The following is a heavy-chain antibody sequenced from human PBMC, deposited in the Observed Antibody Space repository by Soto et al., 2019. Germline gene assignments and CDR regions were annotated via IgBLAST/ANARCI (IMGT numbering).Heavy chain of an antibody. J-gene: IGHJ3*02. D-gene: IGHD3-3*01. CDR2: IYYSGRT. CDR3: ACYVRFLKWPSTPNDAFDI. Sequence: PSETLSLTCTVSGGSISSGGYYWSWIRQHPGKGLEWIGYIYYSGRTYYNPSLKSRVTISVDTSKKQFSLKLSSVTAADMAVYYCACYVRFLKWPSTPNDAFDIWGQGTMVTVSS. CDR1: GGSISSGGYY. V-gene: IGHV4-31*03.